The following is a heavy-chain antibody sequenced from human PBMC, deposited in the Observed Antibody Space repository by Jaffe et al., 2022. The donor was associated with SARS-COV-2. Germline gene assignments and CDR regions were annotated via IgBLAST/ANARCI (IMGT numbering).Heavy chain of an antibody. J-gene: IGHJ4*02. CDR1: GGSISSSRYY. CDR2: VYYSGST. Sequence: QLQLQESGPGLVKPSETLSLTCTVSGGSISSSRYYWAWIRQPPGKGLEWIGYVYYSGSTQYTPSLESRVTMSVDTSNNQFSLKLSSVTAADTAVYYCARFGRGKWSFDFWGQGTLVTVSS. V-gene: IGHV4-39*01. D-gene: IGHD3-16*01. CDR3: ARFGRGKWSFDF.